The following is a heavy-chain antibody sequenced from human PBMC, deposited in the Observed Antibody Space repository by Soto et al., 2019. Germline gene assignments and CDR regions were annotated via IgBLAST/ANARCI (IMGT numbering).Heavy chain of an antibody. V-gene: IGHV1-69*13. CDR1: GGTFSSYA. CDR3: ARAVLWFGELLYGTYNWFDP. CDR2: IIPIFGTA. D-gene: IGHD3-10*01. J-gene: IGHJ5*02. Sequence: GVSVKVSCKASGGTFSSYAISWVRQAPGQGLEWMGEIIPIFGTANYAQKFQGRVTITADESTSTAYMELSSLRSEDTAVYYCARAVLWFGELLYGTYNWFDPWGQGTLVTVSS.